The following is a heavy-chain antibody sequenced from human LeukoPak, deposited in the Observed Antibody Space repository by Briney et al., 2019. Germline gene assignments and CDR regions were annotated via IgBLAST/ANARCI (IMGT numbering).Heavy chain of an antibody. J-gene: IGHJ4*02. CDR1: GFTFNSYS. Sequence: GGSLRLSCAASGFTFNSYSMNWVRQAPGKGLEWVSSITSSSDYIYYADSVKGRFTISRDNAKNSLYLQMNSPRAEDTAVYYCARRRLERLDYWGQGTLVTVSS. CDR3: ARRRLERLDY. D-gene: IGHD1-1*01. V-gene: IGHV3-21*01. CDR2: ITSSSDYI.